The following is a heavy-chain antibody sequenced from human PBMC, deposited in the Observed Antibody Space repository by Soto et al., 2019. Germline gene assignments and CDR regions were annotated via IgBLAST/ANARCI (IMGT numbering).Heavy chain of an antibody. Sequence: PGGSLRLSCAVSGFTFSSYAMSWVRQAPGKGLEWVSGISGTGGSIYYADSVRGRFTISRDNSKNTLYLQMNSLRAEDTAVYYCAKDKSYYYGSGSSNIFDYWGQGT. CDR1: GFTFSSYA. CDR2: ISGTGGSI. J-gene: IGHJ4*02. D-gene: IGHD3-10*01. V-gene: IGHV3-23*01. CDR3: AKDKSYYYGSGSSNIFDY.